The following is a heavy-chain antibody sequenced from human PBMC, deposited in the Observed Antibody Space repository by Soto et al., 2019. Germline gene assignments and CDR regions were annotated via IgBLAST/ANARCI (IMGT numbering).Heavy chain of an antibody. CDR3: ARVVVAATLSYYYYGMDV. J-gene: IGHJ6*02. CDR2: INPNSGGT. Sequence: ASVKVSCKXSGYTFTGYYMHWVRQAPGQGLEWMGWINPNSGGTNYAQKFQGRVTMTRDTSISTAYMELSRLRSDDTAVYYCARVVVAATLSYYYYGMDVWGQGTTVTVSS. V-gene: IGHV1-2*02. D-gene: IGHD2-15*01. CDR1: GYTFTGYY.